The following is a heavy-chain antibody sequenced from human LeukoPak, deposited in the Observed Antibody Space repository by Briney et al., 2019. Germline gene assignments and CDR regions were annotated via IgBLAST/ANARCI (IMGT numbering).Heavy chain of an antibody. Sequence: GSLKVASEVFGFTFSPFGMIVVPLGPGPRGEWLGGGRQVEGNTNYAQKLQGRVTMTTDTSTSTAYMELGSLRSEDTAVYYCARAHTRWGFLEWFQTYYFDYWGQGTLVTVSS. J-gene: IGHJ4*02. CDR2: GRQVEGNT. D-gene: IGHD3-3*01. CDR1: GFTFSPFG. CDR3: ARAHTRWGFLEWFQTYYFDY. V-gene: IGHV1-18*01.